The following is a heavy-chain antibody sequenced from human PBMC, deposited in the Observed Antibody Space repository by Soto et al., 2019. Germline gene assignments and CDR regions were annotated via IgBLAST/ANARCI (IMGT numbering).Heavy chain of an antibody. CDR3: ARPPFPVCINAVCYPFDY. V-gene: IGHV1-46*01. CDR2: INPSGGST. CDR1: GYTFTDYY. J-gene: IGHJ4*02. D-gene: IGHD2-8*01. Sequence: QVQLVQSGAEVKKPGASVKVSCKASGYTFTDYYIHWVRQAPGQGLEWMGMINPSGGSTDYAQKFRGRGTMTRDTCTGTVYMELSSLRSEDTAVYYCARPPFPVCINAVCYPFDYWGQGTLVTVSS.